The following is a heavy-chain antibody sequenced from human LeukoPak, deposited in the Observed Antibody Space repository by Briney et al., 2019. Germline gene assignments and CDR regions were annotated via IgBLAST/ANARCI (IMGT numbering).Heavy chain of an antibody. CDR3: ERKSWRVTDY. CDR2: INHSGST. Sequence: PSETLSLTCAVYGGSFSGYYWSWIRQPPGKGLEWIGEINHSGSTNYNPSLKSRVTISVDTSKNQFSLKLSSVTAADTAVYYCERKSWRVTDYWGQGTLVTVSS. V-gene: IGHV4-34*01. CDR1: GGSFSGYY. D-gene: IGHD4-23*01. J-gene: IGHJ4*02.